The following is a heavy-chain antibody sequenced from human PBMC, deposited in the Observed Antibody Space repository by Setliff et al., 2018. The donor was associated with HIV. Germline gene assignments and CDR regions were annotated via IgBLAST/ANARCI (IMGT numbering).Heavy chain of an antibody. CDR1: GGSISSGSYY. CDR3: ARASVGATGLYAFDI. Sequence: SETLSLTCTVSGGSISSGSYYWSWIRQPAGKGLEWIGHIYTSGSTNDNPSLKSRVTISVDTSKTQFSLRLSSVTAADTAVYSCARASVGATGLYAFDIWGQGTRVTVSS. V-gene: IGHV4-61*09. D-gene: IGHD1-26*01. CDR2: IYTSGST. J-gene: IGHJ3*02.